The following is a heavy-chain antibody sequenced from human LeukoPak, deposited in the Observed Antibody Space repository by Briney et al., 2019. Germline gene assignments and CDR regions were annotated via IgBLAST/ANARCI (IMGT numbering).Heavy chain of an antibody. CDR3: ASADYYRIDF. J-gene: IGHJ4*02. V-gene: IGHV4-4*01. Sequence: RPGGSLRLSCAASGFTFSSSAMSWVRQPPGKGLEWIGEMHQSGIINYNPSLKSRVTMSLDKAKKQFSLKLSSVTAADTSVYFCASADYYRIDFWGQGTLVTVSS. D-gene: IGHD3-10*01. CDR1: GFTFSSSAM. CDR2: MHQSGII.